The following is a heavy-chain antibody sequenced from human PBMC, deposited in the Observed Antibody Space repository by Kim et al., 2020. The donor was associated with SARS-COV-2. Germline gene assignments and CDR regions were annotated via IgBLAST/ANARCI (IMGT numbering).Heavy chain of an antibody. V-gene: IGHV1-3*01. CDR2: INAGNGNT. D-gene: IGHD2-15*01. CDR1: GYTFTSYA. CDR3: ARGYCSGGSCYSPYHYYYYYMDV. J-gene: IGHJ6*03. Sequence: ASVKVSCKASGYTFTSYAMHWVRQAPGQRLEWMGWINAGNGNTKYSQKFQGRVTITRDTSASTAYMELSSLRSEDTAVYYCARGYCSGGSCYSPYHYYYYYMDVWGKGTTVTVSS.